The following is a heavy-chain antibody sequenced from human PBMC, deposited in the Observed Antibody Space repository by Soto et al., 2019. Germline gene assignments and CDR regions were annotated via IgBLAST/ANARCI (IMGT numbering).Heavy chain of an antibody. D-gene: IGHD5-12*01. CDR1: GYTFTSYD. V-gene: IGHV1-8*01. CDR2: MNPNSGNT. CDR3: ARWVDSGYVQDDFDY. Sequence: QVQLVQSGAEVKKPGASVKVSCKASGYTFTSYDINWVRQATGQGLEWMGWMNPNSGNTGYAQKFQGRVTRTRNTAISTADRELSSLRSEDTAVYYCARWVDSGYVQDDFDYWGQGTLVTVSS. J-gene: IGHJ4*02.